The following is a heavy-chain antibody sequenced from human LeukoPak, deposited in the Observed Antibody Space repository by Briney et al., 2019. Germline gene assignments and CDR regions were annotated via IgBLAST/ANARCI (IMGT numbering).Heavy chain of an antibody. Sequence: SETLSPTCTVSGGSISSYYWSWIRQPPGKGLEWIGYIYYSGSTNYNPSLKSRVTISVDTSKNQFSLKLSSVTAADTAVYYCAREMRSSSWYEAGFDYRGQGTLVTVSS. CDR2: IYYSGST. J-gene: IGHJ4*02. V-gene: IGHV4-59*01. D-gene: IGHD6-13*01. CDR3: AREMRSSSWYEAGFDY. CDR1: GGSISSYY.